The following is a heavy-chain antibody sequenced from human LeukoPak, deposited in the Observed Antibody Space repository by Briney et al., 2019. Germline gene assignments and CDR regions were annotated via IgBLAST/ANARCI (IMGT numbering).Heavy chain of an antibody. CDR3: AKERGSPYYDSSDGFDY. D-gene: IGHD3-22*01. Sequence: GGSLRLSCAASGFTFSRSGMSWVRQAPGKGLEWVSAISSSGAYTYYADSVKGRFTISRDNSKNTLSLQMNSLRVEDKAVYYCAKERGSPYYDSSDGFDYWGQGALVTVSS. J-gene: IGHJ4*02. V-gene: IGHV3-23*01. CDR2: ISSSGAYT. CDR1: GFTFSRSG.